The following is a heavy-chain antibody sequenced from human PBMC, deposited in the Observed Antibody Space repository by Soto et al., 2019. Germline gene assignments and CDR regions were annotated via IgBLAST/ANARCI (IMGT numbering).Heavy chain of an antibody. Sequence: GGSLRLSCAASAFTFSDYYMSWIRQAPGKGLEWVSSITSSGSTTYYTDSVKGRFTISRDNAKNSLYLQMNSLRAEDTAVYYCARERYSYGPYYFDYWGQGTLVTVSS. CDR3: ARERYSYGPYYFDY. V-gene: IGHV3-11*01. J-gene: IGHJ4*02. CDR1: AFTFSDYY. D-gene: IGHD5-18*01. CDR2: ITSSGSTT.